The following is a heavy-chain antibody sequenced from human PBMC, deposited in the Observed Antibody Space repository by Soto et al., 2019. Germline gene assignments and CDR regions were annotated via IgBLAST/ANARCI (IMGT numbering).Heavy chain of an antibody. CDR3: AKAGTGYPYYYYMDV. J-gene: IGHJ6*03. CDR2: ISWNSGSI. V-gene: IGHV3-9*01. CDR1: GFTFDDYA. Sequence: GGSLRLSCAASGFTFDDYAMHWVRQAPGKGLEWVSGISWNSGSIGYADSVKGRFTISRDNAKNSLYLQMNSLRAEDTALYYCAKAGTGYPYYYYMDVWGKGTTVTVSS. D-gene: IGHD1-7*01.